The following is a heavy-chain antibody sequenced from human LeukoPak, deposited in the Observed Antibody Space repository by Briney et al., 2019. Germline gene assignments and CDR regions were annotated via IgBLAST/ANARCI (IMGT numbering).Heavy chain of an antibody. D-gene: IGHD2-21*02. CDR3: TRHVVVTAIPLKNWFDP. Sequence: GGSLRLSCVASGFTVSTNHMNWVRQAPGRGLEWVGRIRSKANSYATAYAASVKGRFTISRDDSKNTAYLQMNSLKTEDTAVYYCTRHVVVTAIPLKNWFDPWGQGTLVTVSS. J-gene: IGHJ5*02. CDR2: IRSKANSYAT. V-gene: IGHV3-73*01. CDR1: GFTVSTNH.